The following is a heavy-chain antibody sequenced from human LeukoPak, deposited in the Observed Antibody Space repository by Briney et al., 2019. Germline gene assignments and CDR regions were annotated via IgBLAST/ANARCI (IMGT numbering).Heavy chain of an antibody. J-gene: IGHJ4*02. D-gene: IGHD5-12*01. CDR2: IYHSGST. Sequence: SETLSLTCAVSGYSISSGYYWGWIRQPPGKGLEWIGSIYHSGSTYYNPSLESRVTISVDTSKNQFSLKLSSVTAADTAVYYCARGVGYSGYPYFDYWGQGTLVTVSS. V-gene: IGHV4-38-2*01. CDR1: GYSISSGYY. CDR3: ARGVGYSGYPYFDY.